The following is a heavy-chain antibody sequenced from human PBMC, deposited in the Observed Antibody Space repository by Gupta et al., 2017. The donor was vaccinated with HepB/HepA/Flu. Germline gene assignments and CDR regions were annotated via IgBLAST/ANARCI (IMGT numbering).Heavy chain of an antibody. CDR3: VGQPFYYYYYMDV. Sequence: QLQLQESGPGLAKPSATLSLTCTVSGGSVSNSRYYWGWIRQPPGKGLEWIGTGHYSGSTYYNPSLKSRVTISVDTSKNQFSLKVNSVTAADTAVYYCVGQPFYYYYYMDVWGEGTTVTVSS. CDR2: GHYSGST. CDR1: GGSVSNSRYY. V-gene: IGHV4-39*01. J-gene: IGHJ6*03.